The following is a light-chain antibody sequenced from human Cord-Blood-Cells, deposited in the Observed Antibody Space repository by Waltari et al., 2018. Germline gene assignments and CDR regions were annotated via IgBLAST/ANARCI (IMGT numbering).Light chain of an antibody. J-gene: IGKJ3*01. CDR2: DAS. Sequence: EIVLTQSPATLSLSPGERATLSCRASQSVSSYLAWYQQKPGQAPRLLIYDASNSATGIPARFSGSVSATDFTLTISSLEPEDFAVYYCQQRSNRPLTFGTGTKVDIK. CDR1: QSVSSY. CDR3: QQRSNRPLT. V-gene: IGKV3-11*01.